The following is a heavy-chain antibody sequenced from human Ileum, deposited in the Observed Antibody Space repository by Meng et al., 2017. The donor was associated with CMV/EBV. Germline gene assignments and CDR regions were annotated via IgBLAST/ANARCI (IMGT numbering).Heavy chain of an antibody. CDR2: INHRGTT. Sequence: QVQLQQWGAGLLKPSETLSLPCRVNGGSFSSFSWTWIRQPPGKGPEWIGDINHRGTTNYSPSLKSRVTISIDTSKKQFSLRLSSLTAADTAVYYCTRGRVGDWGFDFWGQGTLVTVSS. CDR3: TRGRVGDWGFDF. D-gene: IGHD1-26*01. CDR1: GGSFSSFS. J-gene: IGHJ4*02. V-gene: IGHV4-34*02.